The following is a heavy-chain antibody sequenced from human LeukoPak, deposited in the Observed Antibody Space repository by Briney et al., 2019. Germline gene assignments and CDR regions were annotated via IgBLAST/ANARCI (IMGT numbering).Heavy chain of an antibody. CDR2: ICYSGST. CDR3: AREVYSYFNY. CDR1: GGSFSSYC. J-gene: IGHJ4*02. Sequence: PSETLSLTCSVSGGSFSSYCWSWIRQPPGKGLEWIGYICYSGSTNYNPSLKSRVTISVDTSENQFSLKLTSVTAADTAVYYCAREVYSYFNYWGQGTLVTVSS. V-gene: IGHV4-59*01. D-gene: IGHD4-11*01.